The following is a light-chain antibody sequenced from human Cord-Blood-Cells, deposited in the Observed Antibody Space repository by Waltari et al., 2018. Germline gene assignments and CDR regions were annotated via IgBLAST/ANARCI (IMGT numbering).Light chain of an antibody. J-gene: IGLJ3*02. CDR2: RNN. CDR1: SNTVGNQG. CDR3: SAWDSSLSAWV. V-gene: IGLV10-54*01. Sequence: QAGLTQPPSVSKGLRQTATLTCTGNSNTVGNQGAAWLQRHQGHPPKLLSYRNNNRPSGISERLSASRSGNTASLTITGLQPEDEADYYCSAWDSSLSAWVFGGGTKLTVL.